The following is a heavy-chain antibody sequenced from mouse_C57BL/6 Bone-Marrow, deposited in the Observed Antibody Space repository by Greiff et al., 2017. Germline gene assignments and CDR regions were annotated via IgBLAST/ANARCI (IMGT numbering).Heavy chain of an antibody. D-gene: IGHD2-12*01. V-gene: IGHV1-82*01. CDR2: IYPGDGDT. Sequence: VKLQESGPELVKPGASVKISCKASGYAFSSSWMNWVKQRPGQGLEWIGRIYPGDGDTNYNGKFKGKATLTADKSSSTAYMQLSSLTSEDSAVYFCASSTFRSYDFDYWGQVTTLTVSS. J-gene: IGHJ2*01. CDR3: ASSTFRSYDFDY. CDR1: GYAFSSSW.